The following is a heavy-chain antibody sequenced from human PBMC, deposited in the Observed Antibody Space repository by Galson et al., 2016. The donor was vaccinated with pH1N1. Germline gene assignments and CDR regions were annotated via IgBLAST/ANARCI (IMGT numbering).Heavy chain of an antibody. CDR2: IIAIFNTP. Sequence: SVKVSCKASGVIFDSYAINWVRQAPGQGLEWMGGIIAIFNTPNYVQDFQGRVTITADKPTTTVYLELSGMTSEDTAVYYCARARNYYGNESFDIWGQGTMVIVSS. D-gene: IGHD3-22*01. J-gene: IGHJ3*02. CDR3: ARARNYYGNESFDI. V-gene: IGHV1-69*06. CDR1: GVIFDSYA.